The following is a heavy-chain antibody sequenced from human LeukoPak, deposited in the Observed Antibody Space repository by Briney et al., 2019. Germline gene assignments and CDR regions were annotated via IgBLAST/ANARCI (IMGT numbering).Heavy chain of an antibody. V-gene: IGHV3-7*01. J-gene: IGHJ4*02. CDR2: IKQDGSEK. Sequence: GGSLRLSCAASGFTFSSYWMSWVRQAPGKGLEWVANIKQDGSEKYHVDSVKGRFTISRDNAKNSLYLQMNSLRAEDTAVYYCARDGLYCTNGVCYFDYWGQGTLVTVSS. D-gene: IGHD2-8*01. CDR3: ARDGLYCTNGVCYFDY. CDR1: GFTFSSYW.